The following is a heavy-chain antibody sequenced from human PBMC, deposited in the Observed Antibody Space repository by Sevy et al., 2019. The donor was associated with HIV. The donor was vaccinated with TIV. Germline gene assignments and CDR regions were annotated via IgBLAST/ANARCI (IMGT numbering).Heavy chain of an antibody. CDR3: ARNIAVLLKWFDP. Sequence: SENLSLTCTVSGDSITSNTYYWAWIRQPPGKGLEWIGSIYYSGNTYYNPSLKSLVTISVDTSKNQFSLELSSVTAADTAVYYCARNIAVLLKWFDPWGQGTLVTVSS. J-gene: IGHJ5*02. V-gene: IGHV4-39*01. CDR2: IYYSGNT. D-gene: IGHD6-19*01. CDR1: GDSITSNTYY.